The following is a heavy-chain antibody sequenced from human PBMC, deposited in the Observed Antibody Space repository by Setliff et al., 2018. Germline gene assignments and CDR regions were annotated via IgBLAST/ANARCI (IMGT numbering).Heavy chain of an antibody. J-gene: IGHJ5*02. Sequence: PSETLSLTCTVSGGSISSSSYYWGWIRQPPGKGLEWIGSIYYSGSTYYNPSLKSRVTISVDTSKNQFSLKLSSVTAADTAVYYCARARRGHCSGGSCYPRDWFDPWGQGTLVTVSS. D-gene: IGHD2-15*01. V-gene: IGHV4-39*01. CDR1: GGSISSSSYY. CDR2: IYYSGST. CDR3: ARARRGHCSGGSCYPRDWFDP.